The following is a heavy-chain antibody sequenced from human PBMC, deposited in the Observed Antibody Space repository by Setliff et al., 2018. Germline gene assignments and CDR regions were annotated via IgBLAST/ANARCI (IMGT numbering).Heavy chain of an antibody. V-gene: IGHV4-38-2*02. CDR1: GYSISSGYY. D-gene: IGHD3-3*01. J-gene: IGHJ4*02. CDR3: ARPMGVVVVPAAKPVGEYYNFWSGYYRTNKYYFDY. CDR2: IYHSGST. Sequence: SETLSLTCTVSGYSISSGYYWGWIRQPPGKGLEWIGSIYHSGSTYYNPSLKSRVTISVDTSKNQFSLKLSSVTAADTAVYYCARPMGVVVVPAAKPVGEYYNFWSGYYRTNKYYFDYWGQGTLVTVSS.